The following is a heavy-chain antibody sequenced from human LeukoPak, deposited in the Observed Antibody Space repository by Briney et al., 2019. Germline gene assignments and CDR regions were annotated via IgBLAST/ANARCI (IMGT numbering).Heavy chain of an antibody. CDR2: IYGGGAT. V-gene: IGHV3-53*01. Sequence: PGGSLRLSCAASGFTVSSNYMAWVRQAPGKGLEWVSVIYGGGATYYADSVKGRFTISRDNSQNTLYLQMNSLRAEDTAVYYCARAGYYGPWDYWGQGTLVTVSS. D-gene: IGHD3-10*01. CDR3: ARAGYYGPWDY. J-gene: IGHJ4*02. CDR1: GFTVSSNY.